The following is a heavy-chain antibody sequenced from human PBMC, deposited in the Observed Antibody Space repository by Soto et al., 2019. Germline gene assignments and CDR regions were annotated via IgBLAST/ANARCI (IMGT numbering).Heavy chain of an antibody. CDR2: ISGSGGST. D-gene: IGHD2-2*01. CDR1: GFTFSSYA. J-gene: IGHJ4*02. Sequence: EVQLLESGGGLVQPGGSLRLSCAASGFTFSSYAMSWVRQAPGKGLEWVSAISGSGGSTYYADSVKGRFTISRDNSKNTLYLQMNRLRAEDTAVYYCAKSPRHPHCSSTSCLPPGFDSWGQGTLVTVSS. CDR3: AKSPRHPHCSSTSCLPPGFDS. V-gene: IGHV3-23*01.